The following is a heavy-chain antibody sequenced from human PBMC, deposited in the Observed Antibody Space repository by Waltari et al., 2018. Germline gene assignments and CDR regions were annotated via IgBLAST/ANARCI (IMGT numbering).Heavy chain of an antibody. CDR1: GSSISNGGYY. J-gene: IGHJ6*02. V-gene: IGHV4-31*03. CDR2: VYYSWTT. Sequence: QVQLQESGPGLVKPSQILSLTCTVSGSSISNGGYYWTWIRQHPGKGLEWIGHVYYSWTTYYNPSLKSRIIRSLDTSKNQFSRKLYFVTAADTAVYFCTRRDRYCTSTTCPDGFDIWGQGTTVTVSS. CDR3: TRRDRYCTSTTCPDGFDI. D-gene: IGHD2-2*01.